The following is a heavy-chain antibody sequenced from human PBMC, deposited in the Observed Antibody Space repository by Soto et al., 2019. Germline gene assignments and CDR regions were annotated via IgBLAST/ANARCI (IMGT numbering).Heavy chain of an antibody. J-gene: IGHJ3*02. CDR2: IIPIFGTA. V-gene: IGHV1-69*01. Sequence: QVQLVQSGAEVKKPGSSVKVSCKASGGTFSSYAISWVRQAPGQGLEWMGGIIPIFGTANYAQKFQGRVTITADEFTSTAYMELSSLRSEDTAVYYCARVKAYCSSTSCFLHDDAFDIWGQGTMVTVSS. CDR1: GGTFSSYA. D-gene: IGHD2-2*01. CDR3: ARVKAYCSSTSCFLHDDAFDI.